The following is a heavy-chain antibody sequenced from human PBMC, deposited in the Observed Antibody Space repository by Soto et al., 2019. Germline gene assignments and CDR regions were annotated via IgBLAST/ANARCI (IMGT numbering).Heavy chain of an antibody. Sequence: PSETLSLTCTVSGGSISSYYWSWIRQPPGKGLEWIGYIYYSGSTNYNPSLKSRVTISVDTSKNQFSLKLSSVTAADTAVYYCARASPCSGGSCYQDWYFDYWGQGTLVTVSS. CDR2: IYYSGST. CDR1: GGSISSYY. D-gene: IGHD2-15*01. CDR3: ARASPCSGGSCYQDWYFDY. J-gene: IGHJ4*02. V-gene: IGHV4-59*01.